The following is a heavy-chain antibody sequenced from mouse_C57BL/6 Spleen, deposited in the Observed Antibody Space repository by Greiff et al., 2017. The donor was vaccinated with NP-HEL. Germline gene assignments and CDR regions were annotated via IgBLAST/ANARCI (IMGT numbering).Heavy chain of an antibody. CDR1: GYTFTSYW. CDR3: ARPPHFYSNYYWFAY. V-gene: IGHV1-50*01. Sequence: QVQLQQPGAELVKPGASVKLSCKASGYTFTSYWMQWVKQRPGQGLEWIGEIDPSDSYTNYNQKFKGKATLTVDTSSSTAYMQLSSLTSEDSAVYYCARPPHFYSNYYWFAYWGQGTLVTVSA. CDR2: IDPSDSYT. J-gene: IGHJ3*01. D-gene: IGHD2-5*01.